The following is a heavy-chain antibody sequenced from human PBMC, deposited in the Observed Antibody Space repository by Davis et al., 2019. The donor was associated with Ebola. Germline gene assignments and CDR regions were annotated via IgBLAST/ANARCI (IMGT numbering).Heavy chain of an antibody. J-gene: IGHJ4*02. Sequence: SLKISCAASGFTFDDYAMHWVRQVPGKGLEWVSGISWNSNSIGYAGSVNGRFTISRDNAKDFLYLQMNSLRAEDTALYYCAKDSQENRIAVAPSDFDQWGQGTLVTVSS. CDR3: AKDSQENRIAVAPSDFDQ. D-gene: IGHD6-19*01. CDR1: GFTFDDYA. CDR2: ISWNSNSI. V-gene: IGHV3-9*01.